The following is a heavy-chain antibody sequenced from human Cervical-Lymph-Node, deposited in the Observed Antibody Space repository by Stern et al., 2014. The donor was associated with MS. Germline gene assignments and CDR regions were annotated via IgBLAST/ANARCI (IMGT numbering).Heavy chain of an antibody. J-gene: IGHJ4*02. D-gene: IGHD5-18*01. CDR1: GYTFTSYY. V-gene: IGHV1-46*01. CDR2: IDPSGGST. Sequence: EQLVESGAEGKKPGASVKVSCKASGYTFTSYYVHWVRQAPGEGLEWMGIIDPSGGSTSYAQKFQGRVTLTRDTSTSTVYMELNSLRSDDTAMYYCAREHTAMGFGYWGQGTLVTVSS. CDR3: AREHTAMGFGY.